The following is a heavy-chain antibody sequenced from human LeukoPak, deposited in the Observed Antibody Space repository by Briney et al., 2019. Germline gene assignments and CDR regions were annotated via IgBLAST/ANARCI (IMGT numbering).Heavy chain of an antibody. J-gene: IGHJ3*02. Sequence: GGSLRLSCAASGFTFSSYAMHWVRQAPGKGLEYVSAISSNGGSTYYANSVKGRFTISRDNSKNTLYLQMGSLGAEDMAVYYCAREEGDVDTAMVGAFDIWGQGTMVTVSS. V-gene: IGHV3-64*01. CDR1: GFTFSSYA. CDR2: ISSNGGST. CDR3: AREEGDVDTAMVGAFDI. D-gene: IGHD5-18*01.